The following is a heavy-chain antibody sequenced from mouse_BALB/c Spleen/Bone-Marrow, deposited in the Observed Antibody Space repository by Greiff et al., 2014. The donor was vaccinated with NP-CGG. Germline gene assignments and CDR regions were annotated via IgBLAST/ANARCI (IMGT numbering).Heavy chain of an antibody. D-gene: IGHD2-13*01. CDR2: INPSNGGT. Sequence: QVTLKECRAELVKPGASVKLSCKASGYTFTSYYMYWVKQRPGQGLEWIGEINPSNGGTNFNEKFKSKATLTVDKSSSTAYMQLSSLTSEDSAVYYCTREGDSPFAYWGQGTLVTVSA. V-gene: IGHV1S81*02. J-gene: IGHJ3*01. CDR3: TREGDSPFAY. CDR1: GYTFTSYY.